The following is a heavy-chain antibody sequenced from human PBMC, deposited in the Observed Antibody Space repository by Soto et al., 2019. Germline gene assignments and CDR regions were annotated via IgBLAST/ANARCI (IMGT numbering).Heavy chain of an antibody. CDR3: ARVGDYGDYGWRYYYGMDV. J-gene: IGHJ6*02. Sequence: GGSLRLSCAASGFTFSDYYMSWIRQAPGKGLEWVSYISSSGSTIYYADSVKGRFTISRDNAKNSLYLQMNSLRAEDTAVYYCARVGDYGDYGWRYYYGMDVWGQGTTVTVSS. CDR2: ISSSGSTI. V-gene: IGHV3-11*04. D-gene: IGHD4-17*01. CDR1: GFTFSDYY.